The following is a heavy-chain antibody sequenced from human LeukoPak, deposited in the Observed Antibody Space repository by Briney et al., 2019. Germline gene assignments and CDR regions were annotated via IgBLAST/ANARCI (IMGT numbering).Heavy chain of an antibody. CDR3: AREREGGCLDY. V-gene: IGHV4-59*08. CDR1: GGSLSSYY. D-gene: IGHD6-19*01. CDR2: IYYSGST. J-gene: IGHJ4*02. Sequence: SETLSLTCTVSGGSLSSYYWSWVRQPPGKGLEWIGYIYYSGSTNYNPSLKSRVTISVDTSKNQFSLKKSAVTDEDTAVYYCAREREGGCLDYWGQGTLVTVSS.